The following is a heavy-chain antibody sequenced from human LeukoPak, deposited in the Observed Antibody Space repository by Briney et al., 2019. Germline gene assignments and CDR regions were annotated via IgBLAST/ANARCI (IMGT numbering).Heavy chain of an antibody. J-gene: IGHJ4*02. D-gene: IGHD6-13*01. Sequence: PGGSLRLSCAASGFTFDDYAMHWVRQAPGKGLEWVSGISWNSGSIGYADSVRGRFTISRDNAKNSLYLQMNSLRDEDTAVYYCARDGSPGYSSSWSDYWGQGTLVTVSS. CDR1: GFTFDDYA. CDR2: ISWNSGSI. V-gene: IGHV3-9*01. CDR3: ARDGSPGYSSSWSDY.